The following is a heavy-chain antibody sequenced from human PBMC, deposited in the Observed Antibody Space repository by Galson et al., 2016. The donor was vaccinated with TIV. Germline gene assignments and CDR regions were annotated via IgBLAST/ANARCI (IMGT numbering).Heavy chain of an antibody. V-gene: IGHV1-3*04. CDR1: GYTFIYSV. CDR3: ARDIPGTAKYFDF. Sequence: SVKVSCKASGYTFIYSVIHWVRQAPGQGLEWMGWINTGNGNTKYSQKFQARVAITRDISASTVYMALNGLRSEDTAVYFCARDIPGTAKYFDFWGQGTPVTVAS. D-gene: IGHD3-10*01. CDR2: INTGNGNT. J-gene: IGHJ4*02.